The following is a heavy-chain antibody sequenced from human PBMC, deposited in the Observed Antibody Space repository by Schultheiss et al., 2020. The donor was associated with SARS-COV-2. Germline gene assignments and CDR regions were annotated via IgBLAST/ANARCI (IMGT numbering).Heavy chain of an antibody. D-gene: IGHD3-16*01. CDR3: ARIPLRGRGSNYYYYGMDV. CDR2: IYWDDDK. J-gene: IGHJ6*02. CDR1: VFSLNTYGVG. V-gene: IGHV2-5*02. Sequence: SGPTLVKPTQTLTLTCNFSVFSLNTYGVGVGWIRQPPGKALEWLALIYWDDDKRYSPSLNSRVTITKDTSKNQVVLTMTNMDPVDTATYYCARIPLRGRGSNYYYYGMDVWGQGTTVTVSS.